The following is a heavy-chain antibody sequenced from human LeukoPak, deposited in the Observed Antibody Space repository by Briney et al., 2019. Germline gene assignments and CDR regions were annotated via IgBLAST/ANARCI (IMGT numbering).Heavy chain of an antibody. CDR2: IIPIFGTA. CDR3: ARCPSLVDGPVKTHYYYYYYMDV. D-gene: IGHD4-11*01. V-gene: IGHV1-69*01. CDR1: GGTFSSYA. Sequence: SVKVSCKAFGGTFSSYAISWVRQAPGQGLEWMGGIIPIFGTANYAQKFQGRVTITADESTSTAYMELNSLRSEDTAVYYCARCPSLVDGPVKTHYYYYYYMDVWGKGTTVTVSS. J-gene: IGHJ6*03.